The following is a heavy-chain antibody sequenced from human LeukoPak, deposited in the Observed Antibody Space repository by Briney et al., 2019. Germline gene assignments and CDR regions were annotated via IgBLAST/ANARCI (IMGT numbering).Heavy chain of an antibody. Sequence: SETLSLTCTVSGGSISSYHWTWIRQPPGKRLQWIGYIYNSGSTNYNPSLESRVTISADTSKNQFSLKLSSVTAADTAVYYCARGRYYDILTGYYPQSYYFDYWGQGTLVTVSS. CDR3: ARGRYYDILTGYYPQSYYFDY. CDR1: GGSISSYH. V-gene: IGHV4-59*01. D-gene: IGHD3-9*01. J-gene: IGHJ4*02. CDR2: IYNSGST.